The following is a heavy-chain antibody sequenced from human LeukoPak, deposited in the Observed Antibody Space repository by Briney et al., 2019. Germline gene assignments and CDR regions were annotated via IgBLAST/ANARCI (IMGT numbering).Heavy chain of an antibody. Sequence: NPGGSLRLSCAASGFTFSSYAMSWVRQSPGKGLEWIAEISQNGDSNYNMSLESRVTISLDKSKNQVSLKLNSVTAADTAVYYCARALGAFDIWGQGTMVTVSS. CDR2: ISQNGDS. CDR1: GFTFSSYA. V-gene: IGHV4-34*01. CDR3: ARALGAFDI. J-gene: IGHJ3*02.